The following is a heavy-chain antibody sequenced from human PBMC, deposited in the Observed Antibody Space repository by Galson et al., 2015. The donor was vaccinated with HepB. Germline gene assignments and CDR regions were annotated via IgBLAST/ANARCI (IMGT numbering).Heavy chain of an antibody. CDR2: ISSSSSYT. D-gene: IGHD6-19*01. CDR3: ARKYSSGWNFDY. Sequence: SLRLSCAASGFTFSDYYMSWIRQAPGKGLEWVSYISSSSSYTNYADSVKGRFTISRDNAKNSLYLQMNSLRAEDTAVYYCARKYSSGWNFDYWGQGTLVTASS. V-gene: IGHV3-11*06. J-gene: IGHJ4*02. CDR1: GFTFSDYY.